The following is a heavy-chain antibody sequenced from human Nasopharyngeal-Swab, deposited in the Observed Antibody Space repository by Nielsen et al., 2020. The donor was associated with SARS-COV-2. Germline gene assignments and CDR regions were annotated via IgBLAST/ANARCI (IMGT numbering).Heavy chain of an antibody. Sequence: ASVKVSCKASGYTFTSYDINWVRQVTGQGLEWMGWMNPNSGNTGYAQKFQGRVTMTRNTSISTAYMELSSLRSEDTAVYYCARAERGRIVVVITSFYYYYMDVWGKGTTVTVSS. CDR2: MNPNSGNT. J-gene: IGHJ6*03. CDR1: GYTFTSYD. V-gene: IGHV1-8*01. CDR3: ARAERGRIVVVITSFYYYYMDV. D-gene: IGHD3-22*01.